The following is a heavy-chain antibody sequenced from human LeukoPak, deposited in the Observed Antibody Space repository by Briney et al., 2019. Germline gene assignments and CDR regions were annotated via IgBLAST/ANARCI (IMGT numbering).Heavy chain of an antibody. V-gene: IGHV3-43*02. J-gene: IGHJ4*02. CDR2: INGDGLTA. CDR3: AKGLHGVSFSFDY. Sequence: PGGSLRLSCAASGFTFGGYSMHWVRQTPGKGLEWVSLINGDGLTAHYGDSVRGRFTISRNNSKNSLYLQMNGLRTEDTAFYYCAKGLHGVSFSFDYWGRGTLVTVSS. CDR1: GFTFGGYS. D-gene: IGHD5-24*01.